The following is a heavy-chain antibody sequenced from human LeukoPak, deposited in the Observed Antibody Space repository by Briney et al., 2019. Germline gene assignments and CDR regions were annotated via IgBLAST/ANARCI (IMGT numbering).Heavy chain of an antibody. J-gene: IGHJ4*02. D-gene: IGHD6-19*01. CDR2: INPNSGGT. CDR3: ARADEDSSGWYLFDY. CDR1: GYTFTGYY. Sequence: ASVKVSCKASGYTFTGYYMHWVRQAPGQGLEWMGRINPNSGGTNYAQKFQGRVTMTRDTSISTAYMELSGLRSDVTAVYYCARADEDSSGWYLFDYWGQGTLVTVSS. V-gene: IGHV1-2*06.